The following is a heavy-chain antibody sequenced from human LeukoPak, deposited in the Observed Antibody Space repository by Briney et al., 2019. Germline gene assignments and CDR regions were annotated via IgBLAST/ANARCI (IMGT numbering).Heavy chain of an antibody. D-gene: IGHD3-22*01. CDR2: ISSSSSYI. CDR3: ARDDGLYYYDSSGYYLDY. CDR1: GFTFSSYS. Sequence: GGSLRLSCAASGFTFSSYSMNWVRQAPGKGLEWVSSISSSSSYIYYADSVKGRFTISRDNAENSLYLQMNSLRAEDTAVYYCARDDGLYYYDSSGYYLDYWGQGTLVTVSS. V-gene: IGHV3-21*01. J-gene: IGHJ4*02.